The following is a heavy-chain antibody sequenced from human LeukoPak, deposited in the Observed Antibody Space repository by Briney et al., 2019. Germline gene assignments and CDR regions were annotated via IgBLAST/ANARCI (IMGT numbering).Heavy chain of an antibody. CDR1: GYTFTEHF. CDR2: IHPASANT. CDR3: ARDLRPANL. D-gene: IGHD1-7*01. Sequence: ASVKVSCKASGYTFTEHFIHWVRQAPGQGLQYMGWIHPASANTVYAQMFHGRVTLTRDTPATTAYMELSGLRSDDTAVYYCARDLRPANLWGQGTLVTVSS. V-gene: IGHV1-2*02. J-gene: IGHJ4*02.